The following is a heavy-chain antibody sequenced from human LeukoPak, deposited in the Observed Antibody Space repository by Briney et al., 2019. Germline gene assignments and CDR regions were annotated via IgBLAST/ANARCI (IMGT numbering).Heavy chain of an antibody. CDR3: ARDLRYYDSSGYLIRWHAFDI. D-gene: IGHD3-22*01. J-gene: IGHJ3*02. CDR1: GGSISSYY. CDR2: IYTSGST. Sequence: SETLSLTCTVSGGSISSYYWSWIRQPAGKGLEWIGRIYTSGSTNYNPSLKSRVTMSVDTSKNQFSLKLSSVTAAETAVYYCARDLRYYDSSGYLIRWHAFDIWGQGTMVTVSS. V-gene: IGHV4-4*07.